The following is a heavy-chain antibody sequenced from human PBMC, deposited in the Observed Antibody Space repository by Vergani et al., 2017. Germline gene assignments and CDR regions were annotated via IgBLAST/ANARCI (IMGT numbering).Heavy chain of an antibody. CDR1: GESFSSFY. D-gene: IGHD2-21*02. Sequence: QVQLQQWGAGVVKPSGTLSLTCAVFGESFSSFYWSWIRQPPGKGLEWIGEINNDGHTNYNPSLESRVTVSRDTAKNQFSLNLMSVTAADTAMYYCARGRVVVTAIGWYFDLWGRGTLVTVSS. CDR3: ARGRVVVTAIGWYFDL. CDR2: INNDGHT. J-gene: IGHJ2*01. V-gene: IGHV4-34*02.